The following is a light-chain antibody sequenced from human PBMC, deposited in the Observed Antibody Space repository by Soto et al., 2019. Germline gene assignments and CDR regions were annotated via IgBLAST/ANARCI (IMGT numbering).Light chain of an antibody. J-gene: IGKJ2*01. V-gene: IGKV1-39*01. Sequence: DIQMTQSPSSVSASVGDRVTITCRASQSISSYLHWYQQKPGKAPKLLIYSASSLQSGVPSRFSGSGSGTDFTLTISSLQPEDFATYYCQQSYSTPYTFGQGTKLEIK. CDR3: QQSYSTPYT. CDR1: QSISSY. CDR2: SAS.